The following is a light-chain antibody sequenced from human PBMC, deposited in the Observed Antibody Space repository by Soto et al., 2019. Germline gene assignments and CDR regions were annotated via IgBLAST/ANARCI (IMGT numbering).Light chain of an antibody. CDR2: DAS. Sequence: EIVLTQSPATLSLSPGERATLSCMASQSVSSYLAWYQQKPGQAPRLLIYDASNRATGIPARFSGSGSGTDFTLTISSLEPEDFAVYYCQQRINWPITFGQGTRLEIK. V-gene: IGKV3-11*01. CDR1: QSVSSY. CDR3: QQRINWPIT. J-gene: IGKJ5*01.